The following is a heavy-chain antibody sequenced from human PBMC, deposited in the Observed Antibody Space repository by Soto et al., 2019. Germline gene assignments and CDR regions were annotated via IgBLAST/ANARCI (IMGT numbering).Heavy chain of an antibody. J-gene: IGHJ4*02. V-gene: IGHV3-30-3*01. D-gene: IGHD3-22*01. CDR3: ARDYYDSSGYSYFDY. Sequence: ESGGGVVQPGRSLRLSCAASGFTFSSYAMHWVRQAPGKGLEWVAVISYDGSNKYYADSVKGRFTISRDNSKNTLYLQMNSLRAEDTAVYYCARDYYDSSGYSYFDYWGQGTLVTVSS. CDR2: ISYDGSNK. CDR1: GFTFSSYA.